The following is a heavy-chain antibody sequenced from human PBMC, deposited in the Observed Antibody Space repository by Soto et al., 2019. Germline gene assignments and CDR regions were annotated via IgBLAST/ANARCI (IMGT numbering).Heavy chain of an antibody. V-gene: IGHV1-69*01. CDR1: GGTFSDYA. CDR2: IIPMFATT. Sequence: QVQLVQSGAEVRKSGSSVKVSCKAAGGTFSDYALSWVRQAPGQGLEWMGGIIPMFATTNYAQKFQGRVTITADDSATTAHIDLSSLKSEDTAVYYCARGRGVGFSSTWNIYWYYNMDVWGQGTTVTVSS. CDR3: ARGRGVGFSSTWNIYWYYNMDV. J-gene: IGHJ6*02. D-gene: IGHD6-13*01.